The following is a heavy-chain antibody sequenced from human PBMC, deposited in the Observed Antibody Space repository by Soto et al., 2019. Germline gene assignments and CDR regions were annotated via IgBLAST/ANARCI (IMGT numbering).Heavy chain of an antibody. J-gene: IGHJ4*02. CDR3: ARDASRATIGDFDL. CDR2: INPDNGNT. CDR1: GYTFTRYT. D-gene: IGHD5-12*01. Sequence: GASVKVSCKASGYTFTRYTMNWVRQAPGQRLEWMGWINPDNGNTKSSQKFQDRVIITRDTSASTAYMDLNSLRAEDTAVYYCARDASRATIGDFDLWGQGTLVTVSS. V-gene: IGHV1-3*01.